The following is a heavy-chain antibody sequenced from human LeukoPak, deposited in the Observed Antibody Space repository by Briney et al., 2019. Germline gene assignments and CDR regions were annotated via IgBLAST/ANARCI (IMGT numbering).Heavy chain of an antibody. D-gene: IGHD3-16*01. CDR3: AKDDGLIMFSS. J-gene: IGHJ5*02. CDR2: ITGSGGST. Sequence: GGTLRLSCAASGFSFSNYGMNWVRQAPGRGLEWVSGITGSGGSTYYAGSVKGRFTISRDNSKNTLYLQVNSLRAEDTAVYYCAKDDGLIMFSSWGQGTLVTVSS. V-gene: IGHV3-23*01. CDR1: GFSFSNYG.